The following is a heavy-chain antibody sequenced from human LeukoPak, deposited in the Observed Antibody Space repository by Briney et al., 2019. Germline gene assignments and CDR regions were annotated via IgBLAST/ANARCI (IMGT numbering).Heavy chain of an antibody. Sequence: ASVKVSCKASGYTFTSYGISWVRQAPGQGLEWMGWISAYNGNTNYAQKLQGRVTMTTDTSTSTAYMELRSLRSDDTAVYYCARDRYYGSGSYYGPDYWGQGTLVTVSS. J-gene: IGHJ4*02. V-gene: IGHV1-18*01. CDR2: ISAYNGNT. CDR1: GYTFTSYG. D-gene: IGHD3-10*01. CDR3: ARDRYYGSGSYYGPDY.